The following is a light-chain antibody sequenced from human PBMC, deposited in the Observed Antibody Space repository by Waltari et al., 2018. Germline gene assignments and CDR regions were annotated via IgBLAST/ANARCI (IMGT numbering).Light chain of an antibody. CDR3: QQYNNWPPWT. V-gene: IGKV3D-15*01. CDR2: GAS. J-gene: IGKJ1*01. CDR1: QNINSN. Sequence: EIVMTQSPATLSVSPGEGATLSCRASQNINSNLAWYQQQPGQTPRLLLYGASTRAIGIPARFSGSGSGTEFTLTISSLQSEDFALYYCQQYNNWPPWTFGQGTKVEIK.